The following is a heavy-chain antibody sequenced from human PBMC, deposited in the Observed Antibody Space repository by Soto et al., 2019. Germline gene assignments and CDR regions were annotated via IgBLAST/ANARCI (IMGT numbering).Heavy chain of an antibody. V-gene: IGHV1-2*06. J-gene: IGHJ4*02. CDR3: ARDGNFALPGYSFGFAF. Sequence: GASVKVSCKASGYRFTTHYIHWVRQAPGQGLEWMGRMNVGTGGTTYAHKFQGRVTMTRDTSIRTAYLEVSSVKSDDTAMYYCARDGNFALPGYSFGFAFWGQGTLVTVSS. CDR1: GYRFTTHY. CDR2: MNVGTGGT. D-gene: IGHD5-18*01.